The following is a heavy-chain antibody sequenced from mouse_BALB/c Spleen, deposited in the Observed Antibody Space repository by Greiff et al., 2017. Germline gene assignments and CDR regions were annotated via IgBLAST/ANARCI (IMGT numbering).Heavy chain of an antibody. CDR2: INSDGGST. CDR1: EYEFPSHD. D-gene: IGHD2-1*01. Sequence: EVKLVESGGGLVQPGESLKLSCESNEYEFPSHDLSWVRKTPEKRLELVAAINSDGGSTYYPDTMERRFIISRDNTKKTLYLQMSSLRSEDTALYYCARQGGNYDWYFDVWGAGTTVTVSS. J-gene: IGHJ1*01. CDR3: ARQGGNYDWYFDV. V-gene: IGHV5-2*01.